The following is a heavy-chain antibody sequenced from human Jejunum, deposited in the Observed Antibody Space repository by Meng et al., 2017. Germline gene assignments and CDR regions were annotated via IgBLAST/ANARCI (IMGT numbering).Heavy chain of an antibody. D-gene: IGHD5-18*01. CDR2: LSSSGRTT. CDR3: ARGYSYV. V-gene: IGHV3-23*01. Sequence: VQLLASWGGLVQPGGSLRRSCAAFGFNFSTHAMNWVRQSPGKGLEWVSGLSSSGRTTYYADSVKGRFTISRDNSKNMVYLQMSSLRAEDTAVYYCARGYSYVWGQGTLVTVSS. J-gene: IGHJ4*02. CDR1: GFNFSTHA.